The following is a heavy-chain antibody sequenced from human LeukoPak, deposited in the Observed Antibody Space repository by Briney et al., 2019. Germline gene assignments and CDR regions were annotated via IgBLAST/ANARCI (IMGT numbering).Heavy chain of an antibody. CDR2: IYSDGST. CDR3: ARDHRIGGS. CDR1: GFTISSNY. D-gene: IGHD3-16*01. J-gene: IGHJ4*02. V-gene: IGHV3-53*01. Sequence: GGSLRLSCAASGFTISSNYMTWVRQAPGRGLQWVSVIYSDGSTFYADSVKGRFTISRDSSKNTLYLQMNSLRAEDTAVYYCARDHRIGGSWGQGPLFTVSS.